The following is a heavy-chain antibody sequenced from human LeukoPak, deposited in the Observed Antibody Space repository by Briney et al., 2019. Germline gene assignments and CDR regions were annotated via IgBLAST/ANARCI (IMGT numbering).Heavy chain of an antibody. J-gene: IGHJ4*02. CDR1: GYNFAHYH. V-gene: IGHV1-2*02. CDR2: LNPNTGDT. CDR3: ARDPDPGPGL. Sequence: ASVKVSCKASGYNFAHYHTHWVRQAPGQGLEWMGSLNPNTGDTLLAQKFQGRVTMTRDTSITVGYMELSSLTFDDTGVYYCARDPDPGPGLWGQGTLGTVAS.